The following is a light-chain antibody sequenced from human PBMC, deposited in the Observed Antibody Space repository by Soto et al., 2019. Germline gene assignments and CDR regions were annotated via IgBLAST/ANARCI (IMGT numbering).Light chain of an antibody. V-gene: IGKV3-20*01. CDR1: QSLTDGF. J-gene: IGKJ2*01. Sequence: EIVLTQSAGTQSLSPGERATLSCRASQSLTDGFLAWYQQKHGQALRLLIYGISNRATGIPDRFSGGGSGTDFTLTISRLELEDIAVYYCQQYGTAPFTFGQGTKVEIK. CDR3: QQYGTAPFT. CDR2: GIS.